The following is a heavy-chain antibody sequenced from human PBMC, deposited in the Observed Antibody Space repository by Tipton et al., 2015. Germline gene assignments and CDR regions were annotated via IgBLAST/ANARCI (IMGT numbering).Heavy chain of an antibody. CDR1: GFTVSTKY. CDR3: AKGPGYYSYYGVDV. V-gene: IGHV3-53*01. CDR2: IYSGGGT. J-gene: IGHJ6*02. Sequence: SLRLSCVASGFTVSTKYMAWVRQAPGKGLEWVSTIYSGGGTHYAESVQGRCISSRDNSQNTVYLQMNSLRAEDTAVYYCAKGPGYYSYYGVDVWGQGTTVTVSS.